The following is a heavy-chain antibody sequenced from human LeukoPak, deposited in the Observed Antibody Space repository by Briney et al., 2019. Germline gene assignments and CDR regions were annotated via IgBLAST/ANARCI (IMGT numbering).Heavy chain of an antibody. CDR3: ARVSMVRGVIIPYFDY. D-gene: IGHD3-10*01. V-gene: IGHV1-69*13. Sequence: ASVKVSCKASGGTFSSYAISWVRQAPGQGLEWMGGIIPIFGTANYAQKFQGRVTITADESTSTAYVELSSLRSEDAAVYYCARVSMVRGVIIPYFDYWGQGTLVTVSS. J-gene: IGHJ4*02. CDR1: GGTFSSYA. CDR2: IIPIFGTA.